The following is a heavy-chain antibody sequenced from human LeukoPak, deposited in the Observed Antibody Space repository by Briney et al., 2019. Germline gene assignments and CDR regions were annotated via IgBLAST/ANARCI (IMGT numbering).Heavy chain of an antibody. J-gene: IGHJ2*01. Sequence: GGSLILSCAASGFTVGTQYMNWVRQAPGKGLEWVSILYSGGDTYYADSVKGRFTISRDNSRNTMSLQMNSLRIEDTAVYYCARVGDHYHWYFDLWGRGTLVTVSS. CDR3: ARVGDHYHWYFDL. CDR2: LYSGGDT. V-gene: IGHV3-53*01. D-gene: IGHD3-10*01. CDR1: GFTVGTQY.